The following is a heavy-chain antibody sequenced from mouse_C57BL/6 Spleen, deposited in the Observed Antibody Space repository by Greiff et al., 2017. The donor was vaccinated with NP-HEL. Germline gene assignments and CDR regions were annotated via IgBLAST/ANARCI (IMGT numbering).Heavy chain of an antibody. J-gene: IGHJ3*01. CDR2: IWTGGGT. D-gene: IGHD1-2*01. CDR1: A. CDR3: ARALLRGFAY. Sequence: AISWVRQPPGKGLEWLGVIWTGGGTNYNSALKSRLSISKDNSKSQVFLKMNSLQTDDTARYYCARALLRGFAYWGQGTLVTVSA. V-gene: IGHV2-9-1*01.